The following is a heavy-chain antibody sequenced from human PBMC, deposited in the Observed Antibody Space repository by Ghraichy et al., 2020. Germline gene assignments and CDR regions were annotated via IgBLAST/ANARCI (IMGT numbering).Heavy chain of an antibody. D-gene: IGHD6-13*01. J-gene: IGHJ3*02. CDR3: ASRITAATSDAFDI. V-gene: IGHV4-59*01. CDR1: GGSISSFY. Sequence: SETLSLTCTVSGGSISSFYWSWIRQPPGKGLEWIGYIYYSGSTSYNPSLKSRVTISVDTSKNQFSLKLSSVTAADTAVYYCASRITAATSDAFDIWGQGTMVTVSS. CDR2: IYYSGST.